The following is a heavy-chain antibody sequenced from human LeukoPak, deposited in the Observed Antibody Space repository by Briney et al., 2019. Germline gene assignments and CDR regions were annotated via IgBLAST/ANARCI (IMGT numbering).Heavy chain of an antibody. CDR3: ARAEASVLMVYAIGRFDP. V-gene: IGHV4-38-2*02. CDR1: GYSISSGYY. CDR2: IYHSGST. Sequence: SSETLSLTCTLSGYSISSGYYWGWIRQPPGKGLEWIGSIYHSGSTYYNPSLKSRVTISVDTSKNQFSLKLSSVTAADTAVYYCARAEASVLMVYAIGRFDPWGQGTLVTVSS. J-gene: IGHJ5*02. D-gene: IGHD2-8*01.